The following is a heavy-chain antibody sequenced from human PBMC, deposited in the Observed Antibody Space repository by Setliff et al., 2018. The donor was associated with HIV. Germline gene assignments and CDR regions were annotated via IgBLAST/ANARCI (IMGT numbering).Heavy chain of an antibody. CDR3: ARGDYYYYYMDV. Sequence: SETLSLTCTVSGGAITNYYWSWVRQPAGKGLEWIGRIYTSGSTNYDPSLKSRVTISVDTSKKQFSLKLNSVTAADTAVYYCARGDYYYYYMDVWGKGTTVTVSS. J-gene: IGHJ6*03. CDR1: GGAITNYY. V-gene: IGHV4-4*07. CDR2: IYTSGST.